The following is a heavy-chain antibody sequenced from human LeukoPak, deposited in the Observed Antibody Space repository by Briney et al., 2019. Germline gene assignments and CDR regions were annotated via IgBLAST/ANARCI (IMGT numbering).Heavy chain of an antibody. Sequence: ASVKVSCKVSGYTLTELSMHWVRQATGQGLEWMGWMNPNSGNTGYAQKFQGRVTITRNTSISTAYMELSSLRSEDTAVYYCARARSGWSFFDYWGQGTLVTVSS. J-gene: IGHJ4*02. D-gene: IGHD6-19*01. V-gene: IGHV1-8*03. CDR3: ARARSGWSFFDY. CDR1: GYTLTELS. CDR2: MNPNSGNT.